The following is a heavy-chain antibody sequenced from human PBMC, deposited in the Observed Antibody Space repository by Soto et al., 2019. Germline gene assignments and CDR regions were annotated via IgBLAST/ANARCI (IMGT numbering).Heavy chain of an antibody. D-gene: IGHD3-22*01. CDR1: GYSFTDHY. Sequence: QVQLVQSGAEVKKPGASVKISCKASGYSFTDHYIHWIRQAPGQLLEWMGWIIPNDGGTKYAQKFQDRINMTRDTSITTAYMDLSRLRSDDTAVYYCARGAFDRSGNYLAGWFDPWGQGTLVTVSS. J-gene: IGHJ5*02. CDR3: ARGAFDRSGNYLAGWFDP. V-gene: IGHV1-2*02. CDR2: IIPNDGGT.